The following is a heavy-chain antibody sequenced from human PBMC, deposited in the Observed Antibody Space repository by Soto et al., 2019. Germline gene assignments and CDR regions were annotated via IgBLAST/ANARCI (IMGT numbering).Heavy chain of an antibody. J-gene: IGHJ4*02. Sequence: ETLSLTCTVSGGSMNTYYWGWFRQPPGKGLEWVGYIYYSGSTNYNPSLKSRVTISVDTSKNQFSLKLSSVTAADTAVYYCARDYSGLFDYWGQGTLVTVSS. CDR1: GGSMNTYY. D-gene: IGHD3-22*01. CDR2: IYYSGST. CDR3: ARDYSGLFDY. V-gene: IGHV4-59*01.